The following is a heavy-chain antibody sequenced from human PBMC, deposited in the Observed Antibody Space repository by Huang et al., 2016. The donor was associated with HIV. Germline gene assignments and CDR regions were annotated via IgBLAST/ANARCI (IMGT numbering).Heavy chain of an antibody. J-gene: IGHJ5*01. CDR3: ARDHWYPLQNWFDL. D-gene: IGHD1-1*01. V-gene: IGHV1-18*01. CDR1: GYIFTKYG. CDR2: SSAYNGNT. Sequence: QVELMQSGAEVKRPGASVRVSCKAAGYIFTKYGINWVRQAPGQGLEWMGWSSAYNGNTNYAEKFQGRVTRTRDTSATTAYMELRDVTSADTAVYYCARDHWYPLQNWFDLWGQGTLVTVSS.